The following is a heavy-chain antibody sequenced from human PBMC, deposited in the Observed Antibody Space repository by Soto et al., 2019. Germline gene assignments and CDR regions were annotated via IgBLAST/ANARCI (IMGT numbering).Heavy chain of an antibody. D-gene: IGHD3-9*01. CDR1: GFTFSSYW. CDR3: ARDDSYYDILTGNDAFDI. CDR2: IKQDGSEK. J-gene: IGHJ3*02. Sequence: PGGSLRLSCAASGFTFSSYWMSWVRQAPGKGLEWVANIKQDGSEKYYVDSVKGRFTISRDNAKNSLYLQMNSLRAEDTAVYYFARDDSYYDILTGNDAFDIWGQGTMVTVSS. V-gene: IGHV3-7*01.